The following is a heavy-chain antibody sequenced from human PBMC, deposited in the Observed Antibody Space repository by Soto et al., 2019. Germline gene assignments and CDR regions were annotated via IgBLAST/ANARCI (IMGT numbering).Heavy chain of an antibody. CDR2: ISGSGGSK. CDR3: AKDGGMGTPGSWFDP. J-gene: IGHJ5*02. Sequence: EVQLLESGGGLVQPGGSLRLSCAASGFTFSTYAMTWVRQAPGEGLEWVSAISGSGGSKYYADSVKGRFTISRDNSKNTLSLQMNSLRVEDTAVYYCAKDGGMGTPGSWFDPWGQGTLVTVSS. CDR1: GFTFSTYA. D-gene: IGHD3-16*01. V-gene: IGHV3-23*01.